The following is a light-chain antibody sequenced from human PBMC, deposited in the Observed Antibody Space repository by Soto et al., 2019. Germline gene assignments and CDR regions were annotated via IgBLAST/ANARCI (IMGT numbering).Light chain of an antibody. CDR2: DAS. V-gene: IGKV1-5*01. J-gene: IGKJ2*01. CDR1: QSISSW. Sequence: DIQMTQSPSTLSASVGDRVTITCRASQSISSWLAWYQQKPGKAPELLIYDASALKSGVPSRFSGSGSGTDFTLTISSLQHDDFAIYYCQHYNSYSPMYTFGQGTKLEIK. CDR3: QHYNSYSPMYT.